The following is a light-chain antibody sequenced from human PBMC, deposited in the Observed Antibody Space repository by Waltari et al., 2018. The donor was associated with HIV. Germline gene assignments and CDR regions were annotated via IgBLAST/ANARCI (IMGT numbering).Light chain of an antibody. CDR1: SSNIGAGFA. Sequence: QSVLTQPPSVSGAPGQRVTISCTGSSSNIGAGFAVAWYQQLPGTAPKLLIYVNSNRPSGVPDRFSGSKSGTSASLAITGLQAEDEADYYCQSYDSSLSGSVFGGGTKVTVL. V-gene: IGLV1-40*01. J-gene: IGLJ3*02. CDR3: QSYDSSLSGSV. CDR2: VNS.